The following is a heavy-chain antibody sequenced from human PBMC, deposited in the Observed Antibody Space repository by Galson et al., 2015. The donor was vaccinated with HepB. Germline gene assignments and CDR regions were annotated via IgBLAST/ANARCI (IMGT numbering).Heavy chain of an antibody. CDR2: IKQVGSEE. V-gene: IGHV3-7*01. CDR3: ATGRSMGV. J-gene: IGHJ4*02. CDR1: GFTFSSYS. Sequence: SLRLSCAASGFTFSSYSMTWVRQAPGKGLEWVANIKQVGSEEYYVDSMKGRFTISRGNAKNSLYLQMNSLSAEDTAVYYCATGRSMGVWGQGTLVTASS. D-gene: IGHD2-8*01.